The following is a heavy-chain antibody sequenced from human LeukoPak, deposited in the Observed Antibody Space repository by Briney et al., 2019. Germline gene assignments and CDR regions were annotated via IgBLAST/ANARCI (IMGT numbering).Heavy chain of an antibody. J-gene: IGHJ3*02. CDR1: GGTFSSYA. CDR3: ARGNITMIVVQAFDI. Sequence: SVKVSCKASGGTFSSYAISWVRQAPGQGLEWMGGIIPIFGTANYAQKFQGRVTITTDESTSTACMELSSLRSEDTAVYYCARGNITMIVVQAFDIWGQGTMVTVSS. V-gene: IGHV1-69*05. CDR2: IIPIFGTA. D-gene: IGHD3-22*01.